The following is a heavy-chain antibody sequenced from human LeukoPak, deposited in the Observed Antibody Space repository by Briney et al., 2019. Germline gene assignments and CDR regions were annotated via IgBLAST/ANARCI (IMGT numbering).Heavy chain of an antibody. Sequence: QPGRSLRLSCAASGFTFSSYGMHWVRQAPGKGLEWVAVIWYDGSNKYYADSVKGRFTISRDNSKNTLYLQMNSLRAEDTAVYCCAREHSGSYSYYFDYWGQGTLVTVSS. V-gene: IGHV3-33*01. CDR3: AREHSGSYSYYFDY. CDR2: IWYDGSNK. D-gene: IGHD1-26*01. J-gene: IGHJ4*02. CDR1: GFTFSSYG.